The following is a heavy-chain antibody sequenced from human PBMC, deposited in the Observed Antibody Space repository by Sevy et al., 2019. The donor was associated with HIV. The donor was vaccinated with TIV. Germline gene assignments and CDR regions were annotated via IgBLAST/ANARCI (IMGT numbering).Heavy chain of an antibody. V-gene: IGHV4-59*01. Sequence: SETLSLTCTVSGGSISSYYCSWIRQPPGKGLEWIGYIYYSWSTNYNPFLKSRVTISVDTSKNQFSLKLSSVTAADTAVYYCARGDSSNWYDYWGQGTLVTVSS. J-gene: IGHJ5*01. CDR2: IYYSWST. CDR1: GGSISSYY. CDR3: ARGDSSNWYDY. D-gene: IGHD6-13*01.